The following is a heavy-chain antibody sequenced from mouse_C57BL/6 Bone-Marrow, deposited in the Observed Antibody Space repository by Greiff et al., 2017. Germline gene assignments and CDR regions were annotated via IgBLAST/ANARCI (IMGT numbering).Heavy chain of an antibody. CDR2: IDPETGGT. D-gene: IGHD2-3*01. CDR1: GYTFTDYE. Sequence: VQLQQSGAELVRPGASVTLSCKASGYTFTDYEMHWVKQTPVHGLEWIGAIDPETGGTAYNQKFKGKAILTADQSSSTAYMELRSLTSEDSAVYYCKNYDGYYDYAMDYWGQGTTVTVSS. CDR3: KNYDGYYDYAMDY. J-gene: IGHJ4*01. V-gene: IGHV1-15*01.